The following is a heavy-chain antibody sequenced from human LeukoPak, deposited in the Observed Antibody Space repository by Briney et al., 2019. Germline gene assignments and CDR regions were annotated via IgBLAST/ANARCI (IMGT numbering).Heavy chain of an antibody. Sequence: KPSETLSLTCTVSGGSISSYYWSWIRQPPGKGLEWIGYIYSSGSTNYNPSLKSRVTISVVMFKNQFSLNLSSVTAADTAVYYCARSIVGAPDYWGQGTLVTVSS. V-gene: IGHV4-59*01. D-gene: IGHD1-26*01. J-gene: IGHJ4*02. CDR1: GGSISSYY. CDR2: IYSSGST. CDR3: ARSIVGAPDY.